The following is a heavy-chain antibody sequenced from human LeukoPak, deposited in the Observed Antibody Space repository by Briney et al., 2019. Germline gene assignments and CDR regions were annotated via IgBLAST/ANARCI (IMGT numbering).Heavy chain of an antibody. CDR3: ARIPRLSYYDGDYFDY. CDR1: GYTFTRYD. D-gene: IGHD1-26*01. Sequence: ASVKVSCKASGYTFTRYDINWVRQAPGQGLEWMGWMNPNSGNTGYAQKFQGRVTMTRNTSISTAYMELSSLTSEDTAVYYCARIPRLSYYDGDYFDYWGQGTLVTVSS. CDR2: MNPNSGNT. J-gene: IGHJ4*02. V-gene: IGHV1-8*01.